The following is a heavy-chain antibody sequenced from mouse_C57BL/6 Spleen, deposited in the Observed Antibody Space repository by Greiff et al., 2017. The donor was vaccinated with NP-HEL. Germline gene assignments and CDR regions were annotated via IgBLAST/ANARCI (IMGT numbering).Heavy chain of an antibody. Sequence: VQLQQSGAELVMPGASVKLSCKASGYTFTSYWMHWVKQRPGQGLEWIGEIDPSDSYTNYNQKFKGKSTLTVDKSSSTAYMQLSSLTSEDSAVYYCARGGGSSYDGYFDVWGTGTTVTVSS. V-gene: IGHV1-69*01. D-gene: IGHD1-1*01. CDR3: ARGGGSSYDGYFDV. J-gene: IGHJ1*03. CDR1: GYTFTSYW. CDR2: IDPSDSYT.